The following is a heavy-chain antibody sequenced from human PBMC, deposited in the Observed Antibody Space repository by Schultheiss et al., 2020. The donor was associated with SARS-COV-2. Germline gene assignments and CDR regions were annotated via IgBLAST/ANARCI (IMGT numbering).Heavy chain of an antibody. D-gene: IGHD6-19*01. CDR2: IIPIFGTA. CDR1: GGTFSSYA. V-gene: IGHV1-69*05. J-gene: IGHJ4*02. Sequence: SVKVSCKASGGTFSSYAISWVRQAPGQGLEWMGGIIPIFGTANYAQKLQGRVTMTTDTSTSTAYMELRSLRSDDTAVYYCARDIPYSSGWFAADYWGQGTLVTVSS. CDR3: ARDIPYSSGWFAADY.